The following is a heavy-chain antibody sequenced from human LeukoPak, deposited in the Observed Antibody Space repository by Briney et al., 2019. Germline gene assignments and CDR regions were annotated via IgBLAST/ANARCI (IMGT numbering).Heavy chain of an antibody. CDR1: GGSISSYY. V-gene: IGHV4-59*08. CDR3: VRRGDGYNYWDY. CDR2: IYYSGST. J-gene: IGHJ4*02. Sequence: SETLSLTCTVSGGSISSYYWSWIRQPPGKGLEWNGYIYYSGSTNYNPSPKSRVTISVDTSKNQFSLKLSSVTAADTAVYYCVRRGDGYNYWDYWGQGTLVTVSS. D-gene: IGHD5-24*01.